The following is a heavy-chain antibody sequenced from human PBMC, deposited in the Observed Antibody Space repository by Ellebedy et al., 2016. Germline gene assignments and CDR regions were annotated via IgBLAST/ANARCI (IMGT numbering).Heavy chain of an antibody. J-gene: IGHJ4*02. Sequence: GESLKISCAASEFTFSSNPMNWLRQAPGKGLEWISYIGSGNGDIWYADSVKGRFTISRDNSKNTLYLQMNSLRAEDTAIYYCAKRRSTPGTALYYFDYWGQGTLVTVSS. CDR2: IGSGNGDI. CDR3: AKRRSTPGTALYYFDY. D-gene: IGHD1-26*01. CDR1: EFTFSSNP. V-gene: IGHV3-48*01.